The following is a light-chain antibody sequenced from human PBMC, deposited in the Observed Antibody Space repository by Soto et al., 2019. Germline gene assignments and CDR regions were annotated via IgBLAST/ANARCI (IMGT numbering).Light chain of an antibody. V-gene: IGLV2-14*01. J-gene: IGLJ1*01. Sequence: QSALTQPASVSGSPGQSITISCTGTSSDVGGYNYVSWYQQHPGKAPKLMIYEVSNRPSGVSNRFSGSKSGNTASLTISGLQAEDEADYYCSSYTSINTLVFGTGTKVTAL. CDR1: SSDVGGYNY. CDR2: EVS. CDR3: SSYTSINTLV.